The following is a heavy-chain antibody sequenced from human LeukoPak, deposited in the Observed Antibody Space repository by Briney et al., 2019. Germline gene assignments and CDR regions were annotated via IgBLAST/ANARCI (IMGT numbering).Heavy chain of an antibody. CDR2: ISAYNGNT. D-gene: IGHD1-26*01. J-gene: IGHJ4*02. V-gene: IGHV1-18*01. CDR1: GYTFTSYD. CDR3: ARASGGSYHDY. Sequence: ASVKVSCEASGYTFTSYDITWVRQAPGQGLEWMGWISAYNGNTNYAQNLQGRVTMTTDTSTSTAYMELRSLRSDDTAVYYCARASGGSYHDYWGQGTLVTVSS.